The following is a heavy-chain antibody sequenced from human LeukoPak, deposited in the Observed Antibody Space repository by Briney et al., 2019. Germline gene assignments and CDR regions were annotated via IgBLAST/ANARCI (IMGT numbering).Heavy chain of an antibody. V-gene: IGHV4-4*07. J-gene: IGHJ4*02. CDR1: GGSISSYY. CDR3: AREPGYSGSFDY. CDR2: IYTSGST. Sequence: SETLSLTCTVSGGSISSYYWSWIRQPAGKGLEWIGRIYTSGSTNYNPSLKSRVTISVDKSKNQFSLKLSSVTAADTAAYYCAREPGYSGSFDYWGQGTLVTVSS. D-gene: IGHD3-9*01.